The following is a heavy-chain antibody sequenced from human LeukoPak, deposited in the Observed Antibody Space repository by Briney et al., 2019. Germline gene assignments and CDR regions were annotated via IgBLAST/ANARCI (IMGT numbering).Heavy chain of an antibody. V-gene: IGHV1-58*02. CDR1: GFTFTSSA. CDR2: IVVCSGNT. CDR3: AAETSYVWGSSDFDY. J-gene: IGHJ4*02. Sequence: TSVKVSCKASGFTFTSSAMQWVRQARGQRLEWIGWIVVCSGNTNYAQKFQERVTITRDMYTSTAYMELSSLRSEDTAVYYCAAETSYVWGSSDFDYRGQGTLVTVSS. D-gene: IGHD3-16*01.